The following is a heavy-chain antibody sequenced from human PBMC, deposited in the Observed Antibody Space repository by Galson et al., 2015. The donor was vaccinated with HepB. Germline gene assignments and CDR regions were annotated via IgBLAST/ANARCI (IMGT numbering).Heavy chain of an antibody. CDR3: ARDWVDGWLQNFRPYYYYGMDV. J-gene: IGHJ6*02. D-gene: IGHD5-24*01. Sequence: SVKVSCKASGYTFTSYGISWVRQAPGQGLEWMGWISAYNGNTNYAQKLQGRVTMTTDTSTSTAYMELRSLRSDDTAVYYCARDWVDGWLQNFRPYYYYGMDVWGQGTTVTVSS. CDR1: GYTFTSYG. V-gene: IGHV1-18*01. CDR2: ISAYNGNT.